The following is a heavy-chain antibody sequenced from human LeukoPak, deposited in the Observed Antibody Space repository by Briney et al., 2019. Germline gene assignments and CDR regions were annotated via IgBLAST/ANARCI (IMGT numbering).Heavy chain of an antibody. CDR2: IYYSGTT. J-gene: IGHJ4*02. V-gene: IGHV4-59*08. D-gene: IGHD1-26*01. Sequence: PSETLSLTCAVYDGSSGYYWSWLRQPPGKGLEWIGYIYYSGTTKYNPSLKSRVTISVDTSKNQFSLKLSSVTAADTAVYYCARHGGSHFLYWGQGILVTVSS. CDR3: ARHGGSHFLY. CDR1: DGSSGYY.